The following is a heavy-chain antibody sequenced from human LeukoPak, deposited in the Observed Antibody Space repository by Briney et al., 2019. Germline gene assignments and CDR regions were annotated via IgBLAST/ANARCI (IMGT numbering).Heavy chain of an antibody. CDR3: ARGVGQWLVFSYYYGMDV. V-gene: IGHV3-30*04. D-gene: IGHD6-19*01. Sequence: AGGSLRLSCAASGFTFSSYAMHWVRQAPGKGLEWVAVISYDGSNKYYADSVKGRFTISRDNSKNTLYLQMNSLRAEDTAVYYCARGVGQWLVFSYYYGMDVWGQGTTVTVSS. J-gene: IGHJ6*02. CDR1: GFTFSSYA. CDR2: ISYDGSNK.